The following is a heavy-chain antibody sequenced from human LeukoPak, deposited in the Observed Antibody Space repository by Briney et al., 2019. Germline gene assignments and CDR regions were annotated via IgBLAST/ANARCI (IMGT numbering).Heavy chain of an antibody. V-gene: IGHV1-46*01. J-gene: IGHJ6*04. CDR2: INPNGGST. CDR3: ARDHGVVVPAAPGDV. D-gene: IGHD2-2*01. CDR1: GYTLTRYF. Sequence: GASVKVSCKASGYTLTRYFIHWVRQAPGQGLEWMGIINPNGGSTSYPQKFQGRVTMTRDTSTNTVYMELSSLKSEDTAVYYCARDHGVVVPAAPGDVWGKGTTVTVSS.